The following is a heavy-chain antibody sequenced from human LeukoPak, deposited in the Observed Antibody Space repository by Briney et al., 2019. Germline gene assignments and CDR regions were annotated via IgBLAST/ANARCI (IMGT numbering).Heavy chain of an antibody. D-gene: IGHD3-3*01. CDR1: GYTFTGYY. J-gene: IGHJ3*02. Sequence: GASVKVSCKASGYTFTGYYMHWVRQAPGQGLEWMGWINPNSGGTNYAQKFQGRVTMTRDTSISTAYMELSRLRSDDTAVYYCARDRVSTIFGVVGDAFDIWGQGTMVTVSS. CDR2: INPNSGGT. V-gene: IGHV1-2*02. CDR3: ARDRVSTIFGVVGDAFDI.